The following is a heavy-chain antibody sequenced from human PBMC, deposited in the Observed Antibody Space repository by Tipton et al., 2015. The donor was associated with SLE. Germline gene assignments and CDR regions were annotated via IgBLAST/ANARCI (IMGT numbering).Heavy chain of an antibody. V-gene: IGHV4-38-2*02. J-gene: IGHJ4*02. CDR2: VYYTGNT. CDR3: ARDEYRYDATGYHLLGHFDF. CDR1: GYSISSGYY. D-gene: IGHD3-22*01. Sequence: GLVKPSETLSLTCTVSGYSISSGYYWGWVRQPPGKGLEWVGTVYYTGNTFYNPSLKSRITISVDTSQNQFSLNLSSVTAADTAVYYCARDEYRYDATGYHLLGHFDFWGQGTLVTVSS.